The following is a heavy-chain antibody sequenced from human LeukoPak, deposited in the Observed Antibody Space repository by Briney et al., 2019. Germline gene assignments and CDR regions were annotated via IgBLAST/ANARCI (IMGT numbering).Heavy chain of an antibody. D-gene: IGHD3-9*01. CDR1: GGTFSSYA. Sequence: SVKVACKASGGTFSSYAISWVRQAPGQGLEWMGRIIPILGIANYAQKFQGRVTITADKSTSTAYMELSSLRSEDTAVYYCARADYDILTGYYQAPFDYWGQGTLVTVSS. J-gene: IGHJ4*02. CDR2: IIPILGIA. V-gene: IGHV1-69*04. CDR3: ARADYDILTGYYQAPFDY.